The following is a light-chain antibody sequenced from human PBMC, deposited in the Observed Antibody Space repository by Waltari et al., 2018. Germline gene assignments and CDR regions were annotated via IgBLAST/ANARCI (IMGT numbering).Light chain of an antibody. CDR1: RSNIGSNY. CDR2: RNN. V-gene: IGLV1-47*01. J-gene: IGLJ3*02. Sequence: QSVLTPPPSASGTPGQRVTIPCSGSRSNIGSNYVYWYQQPPGTAPKLLIYRNNQRPSGVPDRFSGSKSGTSASLAISGLRSEDEADYYCAAWDDSLSGRVFGGGTKVTVL. CDR3: AAWDDSLSGRV.